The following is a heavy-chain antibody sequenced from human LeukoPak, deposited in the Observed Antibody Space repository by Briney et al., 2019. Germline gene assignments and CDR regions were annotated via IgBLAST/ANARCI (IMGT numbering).Heavy chain of an antibody. J-gene: IGHJ4*02. D-gene: IGHD3-9*01. CDR2: IYYSGGT. V-gene: IGHV4-59*08. CDR3: ATTYYNILTGYHGGYDY. Sequence: SEPLSLTCTVSGASISSYYWSWIRQPPGKRLKWIGYIYYSGGTHHSPSLKSRVTISIDTSRNRVSLKLSSVTAADTAVYYCATTYYNILTGYHGGYDYWGQGALVTVSS. CDR1: GASISSYY.